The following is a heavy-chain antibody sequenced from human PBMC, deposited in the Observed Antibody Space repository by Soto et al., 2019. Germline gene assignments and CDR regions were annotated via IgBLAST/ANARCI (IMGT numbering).Heavy chain of an antibody. CDR1: DFSFTSHG. CDR3: AKGMFSSSPAAAGSFDY. D-gene: IGHD3-10*01. Sequence: ASVKVSCKAYDFSFTSHGISWVRQAPGQGLEWMGWISLYNGNTNYAQQFQGRVTMTTDNSENTLYLQMSRLRAEDTAVYFCAKGMFSSSPAAAGSFDYWGQGALVTVSS. V-gene: IGHV1-18*04. CDR2: ISLYNGNT. J-gene: IGHJ4*02.